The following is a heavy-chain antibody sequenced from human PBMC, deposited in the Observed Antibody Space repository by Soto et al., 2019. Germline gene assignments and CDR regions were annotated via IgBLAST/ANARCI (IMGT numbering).Heavy chain of an antibody. J-gene: IGHJ6*02. V-gene: IGHV3-30*18. D-gene: IGHD2-2*01. CDR2: ISYDGSNK. CDR1: GFTFSSYG. Sequence: GGSLRLSCAASGFTFSSYGMHWVRQAPGKGLEWVAVISYDGSNKYYAGSVKGRFTISRVNSKNTLYLQMNSLRAEDTAVYYCAKDSAMAPYYYYYYGMDVWGQGTTVTVSS. CDR3: AKDSAMAPYYYYYYGMDV.